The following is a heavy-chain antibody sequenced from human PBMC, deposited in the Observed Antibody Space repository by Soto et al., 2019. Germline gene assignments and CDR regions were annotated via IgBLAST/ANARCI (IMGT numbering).Heavy chain of an antibody. J-gene: IGHJ1*01. D-gene: IGHD2-2*01. V-gene: IGHV3-23*01. CDR1: GFTFSSYA. CDR2: ISGSGGGT. Sequence: EVQLLESGGDLVQPGGSLRLSCTASGFTFSSYAMTWVRQAPGKGLEWVSTISGSGGGTYYADSVKGRFTISRDSSKNTLYLQMNSLRAEDTAVYYCAKAIVAAPAATPVGYFQHWGQGTLVTVSS. CDR3: AKAIVAAPAATPVGYFQH.